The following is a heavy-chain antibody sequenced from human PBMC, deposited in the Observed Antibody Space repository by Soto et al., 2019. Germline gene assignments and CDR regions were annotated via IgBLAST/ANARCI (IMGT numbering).Heavy chain of an antibody. CDR2: IYHSGST. V-gene: IGHV4-38-2*01. J-gene: IGHJ5*02. D-gene: IGHD4-17*01. CDR3: ARGAATVTPGWFDP. CDR1: GYSISSGYY. Sequence: ETLSLTCGVSGYSISSGYYWGWIRQPPGKGLEWIASIYHSGSTYYNPSLKSRVTISVDTSKNQFSLKLSSVTAADTAVYYCARGAATVTPGWFDPWGQGTLVTVSS.